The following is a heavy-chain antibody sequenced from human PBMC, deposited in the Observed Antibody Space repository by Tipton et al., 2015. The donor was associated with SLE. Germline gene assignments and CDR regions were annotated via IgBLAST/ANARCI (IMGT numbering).Heavy chain of an antibody. CDR2: VYYSGRT. J-gene: IGHJ2*01. V-gene: IGHV4-59*11. CDR1: GGSISSHY. Sequence: TLSLTCNVSGGSISSHYWTWIRQPPGRGLEWIGGVYYSGRTNYNPSLKSRVTISVDTSKNQFSLKLRSLTAADTAVYYCARGSDGEYVRYFDVWGPGTLVTVSS. CDR3: ARGSDGEYVRYFDV. D-gene: IGHD4-17*01.